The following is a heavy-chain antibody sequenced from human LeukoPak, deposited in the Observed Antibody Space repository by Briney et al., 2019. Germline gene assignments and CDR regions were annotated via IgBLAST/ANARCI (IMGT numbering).Heavy chain of an antibody. V-gene: IGHV4-39*07. D-gene: IGHD6-13*01. CDR1: GGSISSSSYY. J-gene: IGHJ4*02. Sequence: SETLSLTCTVSGGSISSSSYYWGWIRQPPGKGLEWIGSIYYSGSTYYNPSLKSRVTISVDTSKNQFSLKLSSVTAADTAVYYCARLGTQQLASDYWGQGTLVTVSS. CDR3: ARLGTQQLASDY. CDR2: IYYSGST.